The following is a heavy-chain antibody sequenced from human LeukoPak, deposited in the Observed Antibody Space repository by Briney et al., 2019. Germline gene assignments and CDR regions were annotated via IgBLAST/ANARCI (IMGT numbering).Heavy chain of an antibody. V-gene: IGHV4-59*01. CDR2: IYYSGST. D-gene: IGHD6-6*01. CDR1: GGSFSGYY. Sequence: SETLSLTCAVYGGSFSGYYWSWIRQPPGKGLECIGYIYYSGSTKYNPSLKSRVTISVDTSKNQFSLRLSSVTAADTAVYYCARVMGSSPLLNFDYWGQGTLVTVSS. CDR3: ARVMGSSPLLNFDY. J-gene: IGHJ4*02.